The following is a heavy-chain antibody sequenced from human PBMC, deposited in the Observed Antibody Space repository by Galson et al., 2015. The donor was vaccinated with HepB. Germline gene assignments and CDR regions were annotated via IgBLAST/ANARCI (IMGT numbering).Heavy chain of an antibody. CDR3: AKGGIMVANNPYHFHY. D-gene: IGHD2-15*01. J-gene: IGHJ4*02. Sequence: SLRLSCAASGFTFTRYAMTWVRQAPGKGLEWVSSITSSGGNTYYTDAVKGRFTISRDNSKNTLSLQMHSLRDEDTAVYYCAKGGIMVANNPYHFHYWGQGTLVTVSS. CDR2: ITSSGGNT. CDR1: GFTFTRYA. V-gene: IGHV3-23*01.